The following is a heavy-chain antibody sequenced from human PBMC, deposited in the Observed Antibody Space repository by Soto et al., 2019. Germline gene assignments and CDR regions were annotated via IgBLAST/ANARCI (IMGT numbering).Heavy chain of an antibody. J-gene: IGHJ4*02. CDR3: ASGENGYNKFYFDF. CDR1: GVSIISHY. D-gene: IGHD5-12*01. Sequence: EVRLVESGGGWIQPGGALRLSCAASGVSIISHYMAWVRQATGKGLEWISLIYAGGSTFYADSVKGRFTISRDNSKNTLYLQMDSLTAEATAVYYCASGENGYNKFYFDFWGQGTLVTVSS. CDR2: IYAGGST. V-gene: IGHV3-53*01.